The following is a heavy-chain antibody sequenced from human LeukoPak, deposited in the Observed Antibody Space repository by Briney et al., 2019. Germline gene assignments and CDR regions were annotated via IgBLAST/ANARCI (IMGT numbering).Heavy chain of an antibody. CDR3: ARDYGDYAPVYFQH. V-gene: IGHV3-48*04. CDR2: ISSSGSTI. D-gene: IGHD4-17*01. Sequence: GGSLRLSCPASGFTFSSYAMSWVRQARGKGLEWVSYISSSGSTIYYADSVKGRFTISRDNAKNSLYLQMNSLRAEDTAVYYCARDYGDYAPVYFQHWGQGTLVTVSS. CDR1: GFTFSSYA. J-gene: IGHJ1*01.